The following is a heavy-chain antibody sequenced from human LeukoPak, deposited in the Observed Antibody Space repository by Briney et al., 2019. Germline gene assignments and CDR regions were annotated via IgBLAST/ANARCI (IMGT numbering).Heavy chain of an antibody. V-gene: IGHV3-33*03. CDR3: AKELTVYNRGYYFDY. D-gene: IGHD2/OR15-2a*01. CDR1: QFTFSSYG. CDR2: IWYDGSKQ. Sequence: RGSLRLSCAGSQFTFSSYGMHWVRQAPGKGLEWVAVIWYDGSKQYYADSVKGRFTISRDNSKNTLYLQMNSLRAEDTAVYYCAKELTVYNRGYYFDYWGQGTLVTVSS. J-gene: IGHJ4*02.